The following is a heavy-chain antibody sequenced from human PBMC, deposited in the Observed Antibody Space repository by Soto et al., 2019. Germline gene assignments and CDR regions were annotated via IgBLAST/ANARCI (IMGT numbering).Heavy chain of an antibody. CDR2: IYHGGST. CDR1: GGSITSINW. CDR3: ATLELGAVS. J-gene: IGHJ5*02. Sequence: QVQLQESGPGLVRPSETLSLTCAVSGGSITSINWWSWVRQSPEKGLEWIGEIYHGGSTKYVPFLESRLTMSIDKSKNQFSLRLSSVTAADTAVYYCATLELGAVSWGPGILVTVSS. V-gene: IGHV4-4*02. D-gene: IGHD1-7*01.